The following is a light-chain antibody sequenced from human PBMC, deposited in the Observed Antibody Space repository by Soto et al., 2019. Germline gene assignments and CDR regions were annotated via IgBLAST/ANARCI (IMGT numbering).Light chain of an antibody. Sequence: EVVLTQSPGTLSLSPGERATLSCRTSQSVSSSYLAWYQQKPGQAPRLIIYGASSRATGIPGRFSGSGSGTDLTITISRLEPEDVEVYDCQQYGSSPQTFGQGTKVDIK. J-gene: IGKJ1*01. CDR3: QQYGSSPQT. V-gene: IGKV3-20*01. CDR2: GAS. CDR1: QSVSSSY.